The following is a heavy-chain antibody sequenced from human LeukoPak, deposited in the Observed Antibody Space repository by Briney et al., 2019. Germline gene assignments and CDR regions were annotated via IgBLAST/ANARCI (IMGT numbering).Heavy chain of an antibody. J-gene: IGHJ4*02. Sequence: GTSVKVSCKASGFTFTSSAVQWVRQAPGQGLEWMGGIIPLFGTANYAQKFQGRVTITAVESMSTAYMELSSLRSEDTAVYYCARGWLAETTVVTPYNYWGQGTLVTVSS. CDR2: IIPLFGTA. CDR1: GFTFTSSA. CDR3: ARGWLAETTVVTPYNY. V-gene: IGHV1-69*13. D-gene: IGHD4-23*01.